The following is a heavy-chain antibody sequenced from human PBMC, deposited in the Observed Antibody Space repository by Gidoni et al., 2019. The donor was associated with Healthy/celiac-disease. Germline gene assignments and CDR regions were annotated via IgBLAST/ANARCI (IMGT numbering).Heavy chain of an antibody. CDR2: INHSGST. Sequence: QVQLQQCGAGLLKPSETLSLTCAVYAGSFSGYYWSWSRQPPEKGLEWIGEINHSGSTNYNPSLKSRVTISVDTSKNQFSLKLSSVTAADTAVYYCASIQQWLYYFDYWGQGTLVTVSS. V-gene: IGHV4-34*01. CDR1: AGSFSGYY. D-gene: IGHD6-19*01. J-gene: IGHJ4*02. CDR3: ASIQQWLYYFDY.